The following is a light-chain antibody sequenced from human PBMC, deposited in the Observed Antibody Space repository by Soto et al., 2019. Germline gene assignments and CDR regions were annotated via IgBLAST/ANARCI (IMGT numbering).Light chain of an antibody. CDR1: QSISSW. J-gene: IGKJ1*01. CDR3: QQYHNLWA. V-gene: IGKV1-5*01. CDR2: DAS. Sequence: DIQMTQSPSTLSASVGDRVTITCRASQSISSWLAWYQQKPGKAPKLLIYDASSLESGVPSRFSGSGSGTEFTLTINSLQSEDFAVYYCQQYHNLWAFGRGTRWIS.